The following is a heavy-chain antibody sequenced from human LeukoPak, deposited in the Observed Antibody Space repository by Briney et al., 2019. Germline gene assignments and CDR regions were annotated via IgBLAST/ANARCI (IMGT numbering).Heavy chain of an antibody. CDR2: IYYSGST. D-gene: IGHD6-25*01. J-gene: IGHJ6*03. CDR1: GGSISSSSYY. CDR3: ARVPFHIQRLNVFHYYYYMDV. V-gene: IGHV4-39*07. Sequence: PSETLSLTCTVSGGSISSSSYYWGWIRQPPGKGLEWIGSIYYSGSTYYNPSLKSRVTISVDTSKNQFSLKLSSVTAADTAVYYCARVPFHIQRLNVFHYYYYMDVWGKGTTVTVSS.